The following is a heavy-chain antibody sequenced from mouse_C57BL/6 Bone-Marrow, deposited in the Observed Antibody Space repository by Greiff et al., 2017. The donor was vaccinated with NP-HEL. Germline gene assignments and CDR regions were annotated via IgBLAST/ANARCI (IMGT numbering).Heavy chain of an antibody. CDR3: ARVGIYYGSSYYFDY. CDR2: INYDGSST. D-gene: IGHD1-1*01. V-gene: IGHV5-16*01. J-gene: IGHJ2*01. Sequence: EVKLMESEGGLVQPGSSMKLSCTASGFTFSDYYMAWVRQVPEKGLEWVANINYDGSSTYYLDSLKSRFIISRDNAKNILYLQMSSLKSEDTATYYCARVGIYYGSSYYFDYWGQGTTLTVSS. CDR1: GFTFSDYY.